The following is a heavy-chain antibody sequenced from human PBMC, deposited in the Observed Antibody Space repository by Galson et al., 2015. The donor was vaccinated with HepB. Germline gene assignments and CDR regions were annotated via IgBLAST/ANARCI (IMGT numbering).Heavy chain of an antibody. CDR3: ARVWTNFDY. CDR1: GASISTSSFY. Sequence: ETLSLTCTVSGASISTSSFYWGWIRQPPGKGLEWIGSLYPSGTTYYNPSLKSRVSISMDTSKNHFSLKLSSVTAADTAVYYCARVWTNFDYWGQGILVTVSS. CDR2: LYPSGTT. D-gene: IGHD3/OR15-3a*01. V-gene: IGHV4-39*07. J-gene: IGHJ4*02.